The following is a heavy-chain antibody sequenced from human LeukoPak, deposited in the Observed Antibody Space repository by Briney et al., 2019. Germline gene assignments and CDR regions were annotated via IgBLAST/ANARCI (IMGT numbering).Heavy chain of an antibody. V-gene: IGHV4-59*01. Sequence: SETLSLTCAVSGGSISSYYWSWIRQPPGKGLEWIGYIYYSGSTNYNPSLKSRVTISVDTSKNQFSLKLSSVTAADTAVYYCARGSSGWYSPYYYYGMDAWGQGTTVTVSS. D-gene: IGHD6-19*01. J-gene: IGHJ6*02. CDR2: IYYSGST. CDR3: ARGSSGWYSPYYYYGMDA. CDR1: GGSISSYY.